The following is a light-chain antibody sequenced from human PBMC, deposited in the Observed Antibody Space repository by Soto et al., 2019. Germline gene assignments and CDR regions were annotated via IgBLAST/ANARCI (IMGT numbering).Light chain of an antibody. V-gene: IGLV3-9*01. CDR1: NIGNKN. CDR3: QVWASGTVV. Sequence: SYELTQPLSVSVALGQTARITCGGNNIGNKNVHWYQQRPGQAPVLVIYRDFNRPSGIPERFSGSNSVNTATLTISRAQAGDEADYYCQVWASGTVVFGGGTKLTVL. J-gene: IGLJ2*01. CDR2: RDF.